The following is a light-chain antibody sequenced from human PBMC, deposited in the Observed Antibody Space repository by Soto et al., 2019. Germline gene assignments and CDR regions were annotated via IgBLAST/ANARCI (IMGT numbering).Light chain of an antibody. V-gene: IGLV1-44*01. CDR2: NYS. J-gene: IGLJ2*01. CDR1: ESNIGNNA. Sequence: QSVLIQPPSTSATPGQRVTFSCSGSESNIGNNAVNLYQHLPGAAPKLVIYNYSQRPSGVPDRFSGSRSGTSASLAISGLQSEDEGVYYCATWDDSVSGQVFGGGTKLTVL. CDR3: ATWDDSVSGQV.